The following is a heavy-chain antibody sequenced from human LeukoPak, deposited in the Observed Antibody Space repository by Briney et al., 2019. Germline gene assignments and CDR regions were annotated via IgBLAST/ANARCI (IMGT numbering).Heavy chain of an antibody. D-gene: IGHD1-1*01. CDR3: AKDGGVRPDFGTTSHWFDP. J-gene: IGHJ5*02. Sequence: PSETLSLTCTVSGGSIRGYCWSWIRQSPGKGLEWIGHIYYSGSTTYNPSLKSRVTLSVDMSKNQFSLKLRSVTAADTAVYYCAKDGGVRPDFGTTSHWFDPWGQGTLVTVSS. CDR1: GGSIRGYC. CDR2: IYYSGST. V-gene: IGHV4-59*01.